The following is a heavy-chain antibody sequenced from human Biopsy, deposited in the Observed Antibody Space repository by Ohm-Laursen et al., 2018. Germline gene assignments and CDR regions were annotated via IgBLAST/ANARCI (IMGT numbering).Heavy chain of an antibody. J-gene: IGHJ5*01. Sequence: SVKVSCKASGGTFRNYAISWVRQAPGQGLEWMGWIDPKSGGTNYAQKFQGRVTMTRDTSISTTYMELRGLTSDDTAVFYCARELGDFWGGRQFDFWGQGTLVTVSS. V-gene: IGHV1-2*02. CDR2: IDPKSGGT. CDR3: ARELGDFWGGRQFDF. CDR1: GGTFRNYA. D-gene: IGHD3-3*01.